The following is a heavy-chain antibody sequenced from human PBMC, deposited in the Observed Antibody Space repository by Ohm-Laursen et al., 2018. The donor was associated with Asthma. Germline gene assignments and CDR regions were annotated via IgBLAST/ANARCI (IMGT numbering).Heavy chain of an antibody. CDR2: ISSSSSYI. D-gene: IGHD3-3*01. CDR3: ARAGVTFWRNVNWFDP. V-gene: IGHV3-21*01. Sequence: SLRLSCAASGFTFSSYNMNWVRQAPGKGLEWVSSISSSSSYIYYADSVKGRFTISRDNARNSLHLQMNSLRAEDTAVYYCARAGVTFWRNVNWFDPWGQGTLVTVSS. J-gene: IGHJ5*02. CDR1: GFTFSSYN.